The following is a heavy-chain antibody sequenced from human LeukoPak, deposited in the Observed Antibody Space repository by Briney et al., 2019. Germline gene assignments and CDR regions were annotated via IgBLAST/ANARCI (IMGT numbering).Heavy chain of an antibody. CDR3: ARAVMITFGGAGTDWFDP. V-gene: IGHV3-21*01. CDR1: GFTFSSYS. D-gene: IGHD3-16*01. Sequence: GGSLRLSCAASGFTFSSYSMNWVRQAPGKGLEWVSAIDPSSTYIYYADSVKGRFTISRDNAENSLYLQMNSLSAEDTAVYYCARAVMITFGGAGTDWFDPWGQGTLVTVSS. CDR2: IDPSSTYI. J-gene: IGHJ5*02.